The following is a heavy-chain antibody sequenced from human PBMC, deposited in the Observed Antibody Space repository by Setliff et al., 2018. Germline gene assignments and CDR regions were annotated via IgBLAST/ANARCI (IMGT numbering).Heavy chain of an antibody. CDR3: ARLRGAFDY. Sequence: PSETLSLTCTVSGDSISSSRYYWGWIRQPPGKGLEWIGCIYYSGSTYYNPSLKSRVTISVDTSKNQFSLKLSSVTAADTAVYYCARLRGAFDYWGQGTLVTVSS. D-gene: IGHD3-16*01. J-gene: IGHJ4*02. CDR2: IYYSGST. CDR1: GDSISSSRYY. V-gene: IGHV4-39*07.